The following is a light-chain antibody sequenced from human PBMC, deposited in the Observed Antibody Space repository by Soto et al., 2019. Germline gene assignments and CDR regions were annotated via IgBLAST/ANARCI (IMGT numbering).Light chain of an antibody. Sequence: QSVLTQPRSVSGSPGQSVTISCTGTSSDVGAYNYVSWYQQHPGKAPKLMVFEVSNRPSGVSYRFSGSKSGNTASLTISGLQAEDAADYFCSSYSISTAYLFGTGTKVTVL. J-gene: IGLJ1*01. CDR2: EVS. CDR1: SSDVGAYNY. CDR3: SSYSISTAYL. V-gene: IGLV2-14*01.